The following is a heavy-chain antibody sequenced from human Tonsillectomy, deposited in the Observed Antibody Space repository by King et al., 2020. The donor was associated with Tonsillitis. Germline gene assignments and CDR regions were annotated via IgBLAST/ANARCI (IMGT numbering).Heavy chain of an antibody. V-gene: IGHV3-30*18. Sequence: QVQLVESGGGVVQPGRSLRLSCAASGFTFSSYGMHWVRQAPGKGLEWVAVISYDGSNKYYADSVKGRFTISRDNSKNTLYLQMNSLRAEDTAVYYCAKAKAGYGMDVWGQRTTVTVSS. CDR3: AKAKAGYGMDV. CDR1: GFTFSSYG. J-gene: IGHJ6*02. CDR2: ISYDGSNK. D-gene: IGHD3-10*01.